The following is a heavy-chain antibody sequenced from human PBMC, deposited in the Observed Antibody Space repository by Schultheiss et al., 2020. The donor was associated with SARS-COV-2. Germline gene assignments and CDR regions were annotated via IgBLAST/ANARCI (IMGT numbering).Heavy chain of an antibody. V-gene: IGHV3-30*01. CDR3: ARDQWPGMGQFDY. CDR1: GFTFSDYA. CDR2: ISYDGSNK. D-gene: IGHD6-19*01. J-gene: IGHJ4*02. Sequence: GGSLRLSCVASGFTFSDYAMHWVRQAPGKGLEWVAVISYDGSNKYYADSVKGRFTISRDNSKNTLYLQMNSLRAEDTALYYCARDQWPGMGQFDYWGQGTLVTVSS.